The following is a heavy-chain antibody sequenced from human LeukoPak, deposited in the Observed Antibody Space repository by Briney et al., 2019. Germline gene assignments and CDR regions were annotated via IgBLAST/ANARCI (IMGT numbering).Heavy chain of an antibody. Sequence: ASVKVSCTVSGYTLTELSMHWVRQAPGKGLEWMGGFDPEDGETIYAQKFQGRVTMTEDTSTDTAYMELSSLRSEDTAVYYCATVNTIFSLSAFDIWGQGTMVTVSS. CDR2: FDPEDGET. CDR3: ATVNTIFSLSAFDI. CDR1: GYTLTELS. J-gene: IGHJ3*02. V-gene: IGHV1-24*01. D-gene: IGHD3-9*01.